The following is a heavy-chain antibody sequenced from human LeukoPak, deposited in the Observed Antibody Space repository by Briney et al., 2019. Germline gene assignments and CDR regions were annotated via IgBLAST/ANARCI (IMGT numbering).Heavy chain of an antibody. J-gene: IGHJ4*02. V-gene: IGHV4-61*01. D-gene: IGHD5-24*01. CDR2: ISFSGNT. Sequence: SETLSLTCIVSGGSVSSGSYYWSWIRQPPGKGLEWIGYISFSGNTNYNPSLKSRVTISVDTSKNQFSLKLSSVTAADTAVFFSARVKRMSTTPYFFDSWGQGTLVTVSS. CDR3: ARVKRMSTTPYFFDS. CDR1: GGSVSSGSYY.